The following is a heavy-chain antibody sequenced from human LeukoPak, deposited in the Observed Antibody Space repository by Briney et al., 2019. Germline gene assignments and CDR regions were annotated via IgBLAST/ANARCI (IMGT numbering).Heavy chain of an antibody. CDR1: GLTVSSNS. V-gene: IGHV3-53*01. D-gene: IGHD4/OR15-4a*01. CDR3: ARRAGAYSHPYDY. Sequence: PGGSLRLSCAASGLTVSSNSMSWVRQAPGKGLEWVSFIYSGGSTYYADSVKGRFTISRDNSKNTLYLQMNCLRADDTAVYYCARRAGAYSHPYDYWGQGTLVTVSS. CDR2: IYSGGST. J-gene: IGHJ4*02.